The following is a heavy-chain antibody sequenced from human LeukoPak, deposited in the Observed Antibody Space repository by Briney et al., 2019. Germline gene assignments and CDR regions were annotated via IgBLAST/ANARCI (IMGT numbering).Heavy chain of an antibody. CDR1: GFTFSSYE. CDR3: ASGYCSTTTCPPA. CDR2: ISSSSHI. J-gene: IGHJ5*02. Sequence: PGGSLRLSCAASGFTFSSYEMNWLRQAPGKGLEWVSSISSSSHIYYADSVKGRFTISRDNAKNSLYLQMNSLRAEDTAVYYCASGYCSTTTCPPAWGQGTLVTVSS. V-gene: IGHV3-48*03. D-gene: IGHD2-2*01.